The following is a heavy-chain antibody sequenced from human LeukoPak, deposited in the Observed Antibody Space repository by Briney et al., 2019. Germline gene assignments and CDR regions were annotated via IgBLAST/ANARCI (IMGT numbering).Heavy chain of an antibody. D-gene: IGHD3-22*01. CDR1: GGS. J-gene: IGHJ4*02. Sequence: PSETLSLTCNVSGGSIALDPTAGGKGLGWGGRVYTSGTTIYNPSLKSRVTMSADASKNQFSLKLSSVTAADTAVYYCARADGQGRTSSSGFETGYWGQGTLVTVSS. CDR2: VYTSGTT. V-gene: IGHV4-4*07. CDR3: ARADGQGRTSSSGFETGY.